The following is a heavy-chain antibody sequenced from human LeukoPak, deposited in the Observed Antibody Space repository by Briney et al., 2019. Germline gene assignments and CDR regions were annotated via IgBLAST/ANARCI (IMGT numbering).Heavy chain of an antibody. V-gene: IGHV1-69*06. Sequence: GASVKVSCKASGYTFTSYGISWVRQALGQGLEWMGGIIPIFGTANYAQKFQGRVTITADKSTSTAYMELSSLRSEDTAVYHCARFRGYGYERYFDYWGQGTLVTVSS. D-gene: IGHD5-18*01. CDR1: GYTFTSYG. J-gene: IGHJ4*02. CDR2: IIPIFGTA. CDR3: ARFRGYGYERYFDY.